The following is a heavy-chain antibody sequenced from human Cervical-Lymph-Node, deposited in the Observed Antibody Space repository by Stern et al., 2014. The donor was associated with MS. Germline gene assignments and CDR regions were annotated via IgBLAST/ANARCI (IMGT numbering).Heavy chain of an antibody. Sequence: EVQLEESGGVVVQPGGSLRLSCAASGFTFDDYAMHWVRQAPGKGLEWVSLISWDGGSTYYADSVKGRFTISRDNSKNSLYLQMNSLRAEDTALYYCAKDNGYGGVPEYFDYWGQGTLVTVSS. V-gene: IGHV3-43D*03. CDR1: GFTFDDYA. J-gene: IGHJ4*02. D-gene: IGHD4-23*01. CDR3: AKDNGYGGVPEYFDY. CDR2: ISWDGGST.